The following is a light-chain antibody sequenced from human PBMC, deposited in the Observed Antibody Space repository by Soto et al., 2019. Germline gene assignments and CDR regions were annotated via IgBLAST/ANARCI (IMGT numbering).Light chain of an antibody. CDR2: KVS. V-gene: IGKV2-30*01. CDR3: MQGSYRPLT. CDR1: HSLVFVDGNTY. J-gene: IGKJ4*01. Sequence: VVMTQSPLSLPVTLGQPASISFRSSHSLVFVDGNTYLAWFHQRPGQSPRRLIYKVSHRDSGVPERFSGSGSGTDFTLRISRVEAEDVGIYYCMQGSYRPLTFGGGTRVEIK.